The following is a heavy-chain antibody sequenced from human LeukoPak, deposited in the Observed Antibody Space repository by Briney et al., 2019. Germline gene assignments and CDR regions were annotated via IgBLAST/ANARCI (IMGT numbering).Heavy chain of an antibody. Sequence: SETLSLTCTVSGGSISSGDYYWSWIRQPPGKGLEWIGYIYYSGSTYYNPSLKSRVTISVDTSKNQFSLKLSSVTAADTAVYYCARNGEYYYDSSGYNWFDPWGQGTLVTVSS. V-gene: IGHV4-30-4*08. CDR1: GGSISSGDYY. J-gene: IGHJ5*02. D-gene: IGHD3-22*01. CDR2: IYYSGST. CDR3: ARNGEYYYDSSGYNWFDP.